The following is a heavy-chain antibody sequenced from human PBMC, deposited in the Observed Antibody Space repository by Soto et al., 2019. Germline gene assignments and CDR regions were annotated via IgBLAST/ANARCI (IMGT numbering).Heavy chain of an antibody. V-gene: IGHV4-30-4*01. CDR2: IYYSGST. Sequence: SETLSLTCTVSGGSISSGDYYWSWIRQPPGKGLEWIGYIYYSGSTYYNPSLKSRVTISVDTSKNQFSLKLSSVTAADTAVYYCARDYSGYDFWSSYGMDVWGQGTTVTVSS. D-gene: IGHD5-12*01. CDR1: GGSISSGDYY. J-gene: IGHJ6*02. CDR3: ARDYSGYDFWSSYGMDV.